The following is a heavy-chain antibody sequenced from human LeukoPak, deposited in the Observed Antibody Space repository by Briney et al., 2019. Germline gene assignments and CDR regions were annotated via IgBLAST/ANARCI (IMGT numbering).Heavy chain of an antibody. D-gene: IGHD3-10*01. CDR3: ARDPNAYGPGYFDL. J-gene: IGHJ2*01. CDR1: GYTFTGYY. Sequence: ASVKVSCKASGYTFTGYYMHWVRQAPGQGLEWMGWINPNSGGTNYAQKFQGRVTMAGDTSISTAYMELSRLRSDDTAVYYCARDPNAYGPGYFDLWGRGTLVTVSS. V-gene: IGHV1-2*02. CDR2: INPNSGGT.